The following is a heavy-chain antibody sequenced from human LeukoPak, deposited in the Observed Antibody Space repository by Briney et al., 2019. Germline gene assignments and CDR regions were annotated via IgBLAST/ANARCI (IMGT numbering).Heavy chain of an antibody. CDR1: GFTFSNAW. Sequence: GGSLRLSCAASGFTFSNAWMSWVRQVPGKGLEWVGRIKSKTDGGTTDYAAPVKGRFTISRDDSKNTLYLQMNSLKTEDTAVYYCTTVDCSSTSCYALGFDWYFDLWGRGTLVTVSS. D-gene: IGHD2-2*01. J-gene: IGHJ2*01. CDR2: IKSKTDGGTT. CDR3: TTVDCSSTSCYALGFDWYFDL. V-gene: IGHV3-15*01.